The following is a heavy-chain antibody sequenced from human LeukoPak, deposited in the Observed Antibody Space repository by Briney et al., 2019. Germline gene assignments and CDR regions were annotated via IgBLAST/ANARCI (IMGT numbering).Heavy chain of an antibody. J-gene: IGHJ3*02. CDR3: AREFWNYRSGNLQAFVI. CDR2: ISPSGST. CDR1: GGSFSGYY. V-gene: IGHV4-4*07. Sequence: SETLTLTCAVYGGSFSGYYWSWIRQPAGKGLEWIGRISPSGSTKYNPSIKSRVTTSVDTSKNQFSLSLSSVTAADPAVYYCAREFWNYRSGNLQAFVIWGQGTMVTVSS. D-gene: IGHD3-10*01.